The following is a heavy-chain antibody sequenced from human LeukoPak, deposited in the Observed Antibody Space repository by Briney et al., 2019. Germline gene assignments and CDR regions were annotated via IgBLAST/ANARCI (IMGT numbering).Heavy chain of an antibody. Sequence: PGRSLRLSCAASGFTFSRYGMHWVRQAPGKGLEWVAVISYDGSNKYYADSVKGRFTIPRDNSKNTLYLQMSSLRAEDTAVYYCARGERGYYDSSGYYTFDYWGQGTLVTVSS. V-gene: IGHV3-30*03. CDR3: ARGERGYYDSSGYYTFDY. D-gene: IGHD3-22*01. CDR2: ISYDGSNK. J-gene: IGHJ4*02. CDR1: GFTFSRYG.